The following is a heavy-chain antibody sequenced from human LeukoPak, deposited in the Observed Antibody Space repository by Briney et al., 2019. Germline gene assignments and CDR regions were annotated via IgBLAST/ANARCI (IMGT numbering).Heavy chain of an antibody. CDR2: IYTDGST. V-gene: IGHV4-4*07. D-gene: IGHD5-18*01. Sequence: PSETPSLTCIVSGGSISSYYWSWIRQPAGKGLQWIGRIYTDGSTNYNPSLTSRVTISVDTSKNQFSLKLSSVTAADTAVYYCARDRGGYSYGLDYWGQGTLVTVSS. J-gene: IGHJ4*02. CDR1: GGSISSYY. CDR3: ARDRGGYSYGLDY.